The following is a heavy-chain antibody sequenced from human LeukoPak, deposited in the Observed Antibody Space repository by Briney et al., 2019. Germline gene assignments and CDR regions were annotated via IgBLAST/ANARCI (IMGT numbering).Heavy chain of an antibody. CDR3: AKDRSDSSRWYVGSR. Sequence: GGSLRLSCAASGFTFSSYWMSWVRQAPGKGLEWVSAISGSGGSTYYADSVKGRFTISRDNSKNTLYLQMNGLRAEDTAVYYCAKDRSDSSRWYVGSRWGQGSLVTVSS. D-gene: IGHD6-13*01. J-gene: IGHJ4*02. CDR2: ISGSGGST. V-gene: IGHV3-23*01. CDR1: GFTFSSYW.